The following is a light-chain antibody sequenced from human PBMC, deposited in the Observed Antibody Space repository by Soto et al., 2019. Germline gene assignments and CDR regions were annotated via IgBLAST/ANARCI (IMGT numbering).Light chain of an antibody. V-gene: IGKV3-15*01. J-gene: IGKJ1*01. Sequence: EIEMTQSPATLSVSPGERATLSCRASQSVSSDLAWYQQKPGQTPSLLIYAASTRATGIPARFSGSGSGTEFTLTISSLQSDYFAIYYCQQYRNWPRTFGQGTKVEI. CDR2: AAS. CDR1: QSVSSD. CDR3: QQYRNWPRT.